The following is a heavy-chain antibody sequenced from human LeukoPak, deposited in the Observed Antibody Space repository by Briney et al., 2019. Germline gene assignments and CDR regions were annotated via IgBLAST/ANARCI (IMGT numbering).Heavy chain of an antibody. D-gene: IGHD1-14*01. CDR1: GFTFSSYS. CDR2: ISSSSSTI. V-gene: IGHV3-48*01. CDR3: ASGIRPIPTSAETDY. Sequence: GGSLRLSCAASGFTFSSYSMNWVRQAPGKGLEWVTYISSSSSTIYYADSVKGRFTISRDNAKNSLYLQMNSLRAEDTAVYYCASGIRPIPTSAETDYWGQGTLVTVSS. J-gene: IGHJ4*02.